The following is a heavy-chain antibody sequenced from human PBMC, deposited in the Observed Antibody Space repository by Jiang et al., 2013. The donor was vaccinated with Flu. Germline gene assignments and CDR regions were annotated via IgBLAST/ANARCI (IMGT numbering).Heavy chain of an antibody. CDR1: GGSISSYY. CDR3: ARVKPDQYFDY. Sequence: LTCTVSGGSISSYYWSWIRQPPGKGLEWIGYIYYSGSTNYNPSLKSRVTISVDTSKNQFSLKLSSVTAADTAVYYCARVKPDQYFDYWGQGTLVTVSS. J-gene: IGHJ4*02. CDR2: IYYSGST. V-gene: IGHV4-59*01.